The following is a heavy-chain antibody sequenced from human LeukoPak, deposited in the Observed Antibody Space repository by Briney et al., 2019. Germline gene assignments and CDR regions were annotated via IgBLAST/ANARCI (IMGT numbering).Heavy chain of an antibody. CDR2: ITTGGPNT. V-gene: IGHV3-23*01. D-gene: IGHD5-18*01. Sequence: TGGSLRLSCTASGFTFSSYTMSWVRQAPGKGLKWVSTITTGGPNTYYADSVKGRFTVSRDDSKNTLYLQMNSLRTEDTAVYYCANERGYNYGYSFDYWGQGTLVTVSS. CDR3: ANERGYNYGYSFDY. J-gene: IGHJ4*02. CDR1: GFTFSSYT.